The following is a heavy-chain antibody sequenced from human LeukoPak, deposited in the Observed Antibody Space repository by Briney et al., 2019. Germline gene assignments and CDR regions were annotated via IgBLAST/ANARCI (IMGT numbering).Heavy chain of an antibody. J-gene: IGHJ4*02. V-gene: IGHV3-33*01. Sequence: GSSLRLSCAASEFTFCSYGMHWVRQAAGKGLEWVPVTWFDGSNKDYADSVKGRFTISRDNSRNTLYLQMDSLRAEDTAVYYCARHLAGSYKGGFDYWGQGTLVTVSS. CDR1: EFTFCSYG. D-gene: IGHD3-10*01. CDR3: ARHLAGSYKGGFDY. CDR2: TWFDGSNK.